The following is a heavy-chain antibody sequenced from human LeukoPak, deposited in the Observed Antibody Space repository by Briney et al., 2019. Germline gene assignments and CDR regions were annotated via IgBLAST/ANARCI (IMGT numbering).Heavy chain of an antibody. Sequence: GGSLRLSCAASGFTFSYDWMHWVRQAPGKGLVWVARIDTDGSSTTYADSVKGRFTISRDNAKNSLYLQMNSLRAEDTAVYYCARGGKRIAAAGTGGRLDYWGQGTLVTVSS. CDR1: GFTFSYDW. V-gene: IGHV3-74*01. CDR2: IDTDGSST. J-gene: IGHJ4*02. D-gene: IGHD6-13*01. CDR3: ARGGKRIAAAGTGGRLDY.